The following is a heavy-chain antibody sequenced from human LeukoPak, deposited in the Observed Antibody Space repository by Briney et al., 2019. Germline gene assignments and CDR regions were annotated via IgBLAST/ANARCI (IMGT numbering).Heavy chain of an antibody. CDR1: SGSISSYF. D-gene: IGHD5-18*01. V-gene: IGHV4-59*01. CDR2: IDYSGST. J-gene: IGHJ4*02. Sequence: PSENLSLTSADSSGSISSYFWSWIRQRPGKGLGWRGYIDYSGSTNYNPSLKGRVTISVDTSKNQFSLKLSSVMAADTAVYYCARVSIQLGSPTLFDYWGQGTLVTVSS. CDR3: ARVSIQLGSPTLFDY.